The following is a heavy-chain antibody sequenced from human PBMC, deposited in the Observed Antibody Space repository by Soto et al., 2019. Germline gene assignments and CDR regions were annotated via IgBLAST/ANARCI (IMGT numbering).Heavy chain of an antibody. D-gene: IGHD6-19*01. CDR2: IYHSGGT. J-gene: IGHJ4*02. V-gene: IGHV4-59*01. CDR1: GGSISSYY. CDR3: ARGQDWLIPYHFNF. Sequence: SSETLSLTCTVSGGSISSYYWSWIRQPPGKGLEWIGYIYHSGGTNYNPPLRSRVTISVDTSKNQFYLNLTSVTAADTAVYFCARGQDWLIPYHFNFWGQGTLVTVSS.